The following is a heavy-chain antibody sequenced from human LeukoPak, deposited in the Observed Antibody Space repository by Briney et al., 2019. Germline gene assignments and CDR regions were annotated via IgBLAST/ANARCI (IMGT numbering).Heavy chain of an antibody. CDR3: ARDLLTGTMNYFDY. CDR2: ISSSYI. J-gene: IGHJ4*02. Sequence: GGSLRLSCAASGFTFSSYSMNWVRQAPGKGLEWVSSISSSYIYYADSVKGRFTISRDNAKNSLYLQMNSLRAEDTAVYYCARDLLTGTMNYFDYWGQGTLVTVSS. D-gene: IGHD1-7*01. V-gene: IGHV3-21*01. CDR1: GFTFSSYS.